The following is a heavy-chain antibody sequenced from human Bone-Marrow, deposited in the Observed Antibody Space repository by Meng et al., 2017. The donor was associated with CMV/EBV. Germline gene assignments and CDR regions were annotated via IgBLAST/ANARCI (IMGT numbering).Heavy chain of an antibody. J-gene: IGHJ4*02. CDR2: INHSGST. V-gene: IGHV4-34*01. Sequence: SETLSLTCAVYGGSFSGYYWSWIRQPPGKGLEWIGEINHSGSTYYNPSLKSRVTISVDTSKNQFSLKLSSVTAADTAMYYCARVGTGYYGSGSYLYYFDYWGQGTRVTVSS. CDR1: GGSFSGYY. CDR3: ARVGTGYYGSGSYLYYFDY. D-gene: IGHD3-10*01.